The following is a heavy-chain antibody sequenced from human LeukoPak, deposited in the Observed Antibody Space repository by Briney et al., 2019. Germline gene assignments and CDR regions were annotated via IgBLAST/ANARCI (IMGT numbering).Heavy chain of an antibody. CDR1: GGSISTFS. V-gene: IGHV4-59*01. J-gene: IGHJ4*02. CDR3: ARARWPTRSGWNYFDY. D-gene: IGHD6-19*01. CDR2: IYSSTT. Sequence: SETLSLTCTVSGGSISTFSWSWVRQSPGKGLEWIGSIYSSTTNFNPSFKSRVAMSVDTSKNQFSLRLNSVTTADSAVYYCARARWPTRSGWNYFDYWGQGTLVTVSS.